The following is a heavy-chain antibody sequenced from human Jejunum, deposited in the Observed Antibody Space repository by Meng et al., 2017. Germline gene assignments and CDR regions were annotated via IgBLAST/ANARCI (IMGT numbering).Heavy chain of an antibody. V-gene: IGHV4-61*01. Sequence: GSLRLSCTVSGDSVSTNYFWSWLRQSPGKGLELIGYIHYSRSPDYNPSLKRRVTISIDTSKNQFSLNLNSVTTTDTAVYYCARMIGSGPFDYWGHGTLVTVSS. D-gene: IGHD6-19*01. CDR2: IHYSRSP. CDR3: ARMIGSGPFDY. CDR1: GDSVSTNYF. J-gene: IGHJ4*01.